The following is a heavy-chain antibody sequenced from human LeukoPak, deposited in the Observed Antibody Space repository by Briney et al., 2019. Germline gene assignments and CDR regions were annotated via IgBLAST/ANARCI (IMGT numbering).Heavy chain of an antibody. D-gene: IGHD6-19*01. CDR2: IYYSGST. J-gene: IGHJ3*02. CDR3: ARLVAGTHAFDI. V-gene: IGHV4-59*01. CDR1: GFTFSTFA. Sequence: LRLSCAASGFTFSTFAMIWVRQPPGKGLEWIGYIYYSGSTNYNPSLKSRVTISVDTSKNQFSLKLSSVTAADTAVYYCARLVAGTHAFDIWGQGTMVTVSS.